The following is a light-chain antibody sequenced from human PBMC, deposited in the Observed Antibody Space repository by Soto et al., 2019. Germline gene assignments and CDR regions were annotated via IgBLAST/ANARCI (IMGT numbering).Light chain of an antibody. CDR3: SSYAGSNNVL. V-gene: IGLV2-8*01. CDR1: SSDAGTYNY. J-gene: IGLJ2*01. Sequence: QSVLTQPPSASGSPGQSVTISCTGGSSDAGTYNYISWYLQHPGKAPKLMIYEVSERPSGVPDRFSGSKSGNTASLTVSGLQAEDEADYYCSSYAGSNNVLFGGGTKVTV. CDR2: EVS.